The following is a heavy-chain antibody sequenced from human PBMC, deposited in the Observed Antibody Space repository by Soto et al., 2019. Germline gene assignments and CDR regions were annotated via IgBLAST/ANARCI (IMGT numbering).Heavy chain of an antibody. CDR2: IYYSGST. CDR3: ARDEGPAKYSSSSGRWFDP. J-gene: IGHJ5*02. Sequence: SETLSLTCTVSGGSISSGGYYWSWIRQHPGKGLEWIGYIYYSGSTYYNPSLKSRVTISVDTSKNQFSLKLSSVTAADTAVYYCARDEGPAKYSSSSGRWFDPWGQGTLVTVSS. CDR1: GGSISSGGYY. V-gene: IGHV4-31*03. D-gene: IGHD6-6*01.